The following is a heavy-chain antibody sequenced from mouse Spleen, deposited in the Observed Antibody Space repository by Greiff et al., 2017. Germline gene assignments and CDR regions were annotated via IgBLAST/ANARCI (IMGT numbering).Heavy chain of an antibody. CDR1: GYTFTSYT. V-gene: IGHV1-4*01. CDR3: ARWGGAMDY. CDR2: INPSSGYT. J-gene: IGHJ4*01. Sequence: LVESGAELARPGASVKMSCKASGYTFTSYTMHWVKQRPGQGLEWIGYINPSSGYTKYNQKFKDKATLTADKSSSTAYMQLSSLTSEDSAVYYCARWGGAMDYWGQGTSVTVSS.